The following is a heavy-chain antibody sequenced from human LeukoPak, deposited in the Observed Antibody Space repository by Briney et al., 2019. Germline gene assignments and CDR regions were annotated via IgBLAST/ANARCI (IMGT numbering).Heavy chain of an antibody. CDR1: GYSFTSYW. CDR2: IDPSDSYT. D-gene: IGHD3-9*01. Sequence: GESLKISCKGSGYSFTSYWISWVRQMPGKGLEWMGRIDPSDSYTNYSPSFQGHVTISADKSISTAYLQWSSLKASVTAMYYCAIGYDILAGSFDYWGQGTLVTVSS. V-gene: IGHV5-10-1*01. J-gene: IGHJ4*02. CDR3: AIGYDILAGSFDY.